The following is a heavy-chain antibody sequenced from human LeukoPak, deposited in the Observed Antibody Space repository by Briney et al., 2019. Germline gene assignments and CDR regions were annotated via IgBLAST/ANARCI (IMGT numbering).Heavy chain of an antibody. CDR3: ARDNSGWYYFDY. V-gene: IGHV1-69*05. J-gene: IGHJ4*02. Sequence: SVKVSCKASGGTFSSYAISWVRQAPGQGLEWMGRIIPIFGTANYAQKFQGRVTITTDGSTSTAYMELSSLRSEDTAVYYCARDNSGWYYFDYWGQGTLVTVSS. CDR1: GGTFSSYA. D-gene: IGHD6-19*01. CDR2: IIPIFGTA.